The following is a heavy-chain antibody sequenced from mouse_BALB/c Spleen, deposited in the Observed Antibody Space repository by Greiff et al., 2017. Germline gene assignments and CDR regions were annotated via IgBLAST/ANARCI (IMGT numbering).Heavy chain of an antibody. CDR3: ARGGTATSWFAY. CDR2: ISSGGST. Sequence: EVKLMESGGGLVKPGGSLKLSCAASGFTFSSYAMSWVRQTPEKRLEWVASISSGGSTYYPDSVKGRFTISRDNARNILYLQMSSLRSEDTAMYYCARGGTATSWFAYWGQGTLVTVSA. J-gene: IGHJ3*01. CDR1: GFTFSSYA. V-gene: IGHV5-6-5*01. D-gene: IGHD1-2*01.